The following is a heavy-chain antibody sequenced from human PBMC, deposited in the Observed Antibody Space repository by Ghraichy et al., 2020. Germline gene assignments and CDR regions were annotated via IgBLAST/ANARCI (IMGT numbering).Heavy chain of an antibody. Sequence: SETLSLTCAVYGGSFSGYYWSWIRQPPGKGLEWIGEINHSGSTNYNPSLKSRVTISVDTSKNQFSLKLSSVTAADTAVYYCARASSSSGYYYFRRNAFDIWGQGTMVTVSS. CDR3: ARASSSSGYYYFRRNAFDI. J-gene: IGHJ3*02. CDR1: GGSFSGYY. CDR2: INHSGST. V-gene: IGHV4-34*01. D-gene: IGHD3-22*01.